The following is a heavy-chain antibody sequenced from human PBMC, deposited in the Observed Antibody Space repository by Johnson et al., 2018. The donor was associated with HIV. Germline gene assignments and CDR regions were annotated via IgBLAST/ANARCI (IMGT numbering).Heavy chain of an antibody. J-gene: IGHJ3*02. D-gene: IGHD5-18*01. CDR1: GFTFSSYA. CDR3: AKNTAMVGDAFDI. V-gene: IGHV3-23*04. Sequence: MLLVESGGGVVQPGGSLRLSCAASGFTFSSYAMSWVRQAPWKGLEWVSAISGSGGSTYYADSVKGRFTISRDKSKNTLYMQMNSLRAEDTAVYYCAKNTAMVGDAFDIWGQGTMVTVSS. CDR2: ISGSGGST.